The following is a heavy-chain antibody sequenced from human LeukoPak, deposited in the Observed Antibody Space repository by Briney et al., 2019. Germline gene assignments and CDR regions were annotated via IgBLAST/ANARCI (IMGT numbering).Heavy chain of an antibody. CDR1: GGSISSSSYY. J-gene: IGHJ6*03. V-gene: IGHV4-39*01. Sequence: PSETLSLTCTVSGGSISSSSYYWDWIRQPPGKGLEWIGSIYYSGSTYYNPSLKSRVTISVDTSKNQFSLKLSSVTAADTAVYFCARHCDDSSGYYWDYDYYYMDVWGKGTTVTISS. CDR2: IYYSGST. CDR3: ARHCDDSSGYYWDYDYYYMDV. D-gene: IGHD3-22*01.